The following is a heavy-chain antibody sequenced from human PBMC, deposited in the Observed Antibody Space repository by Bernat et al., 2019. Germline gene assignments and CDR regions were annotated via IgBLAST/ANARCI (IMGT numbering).Heavy chain of an antibody. CDR2: IYYSGST. D-gene: IGHD3-22*01. J-gene: IGHJ1*01. CDR1: GGSISSGGYY. V-gene: IGHV4-31*03. Sequence: QVQLQESGPGLVKPSQILSLTCTVSGGSISSGGYYWSWIRQHPGKGLEWIGYIYYSGSTYYNPSLKSRVTISVDTSKNQFSLKLSSVTAADTAVYYCATLGYDSSGYYYREYFQHWGQGTLVTVSS. CDR3: ATLGYDSSGYYYREYFQH.